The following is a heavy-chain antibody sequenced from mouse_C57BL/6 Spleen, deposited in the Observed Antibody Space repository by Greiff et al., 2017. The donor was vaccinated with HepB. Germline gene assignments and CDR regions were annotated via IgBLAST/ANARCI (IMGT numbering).Heavy chain of an antibody. CDR3: AKKKGTGTNAMDY. J-gene: IGHJ4*01. CDR1: GFSLTSYG. D-gene: IGHD4-1*01. Sequence: VQLQQSGPGLVQPSQSLSITCTVSGFSLTSYGVHWVRQSPGKGLEWLGVIWRGGSTDYNAAFMSRLSITKDNSKSQVFFKMNSLQADDTAIYYCAKKKGTGTNAMDYWGQGTSVTVSS. CDR2: IWRGGST. V-gene: IGHV2-5*01.